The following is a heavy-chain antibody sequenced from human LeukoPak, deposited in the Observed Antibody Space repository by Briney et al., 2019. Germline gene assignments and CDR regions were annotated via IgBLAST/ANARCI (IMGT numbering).Heavy chain of an antibody. Sequence: GGSLRLSCAASGYTFSSFSINWLRQAPGKGLEWVSSISVRSNYIYYADSVRGRFSISRDDARDSLYLQMNSLRAEDTAVYYCVRLRRNSDTSGYYYYYDFWGQGTLVTVSS. CDR2: ISVRSNYI. J-gene: IGHJ4*02. CDR1: GYTFSSFS. D-gene: IGHD3-22*01. CDR3: VRLRRNSDTSGYYYYYDF. V-gene: IGHV3-21*01.